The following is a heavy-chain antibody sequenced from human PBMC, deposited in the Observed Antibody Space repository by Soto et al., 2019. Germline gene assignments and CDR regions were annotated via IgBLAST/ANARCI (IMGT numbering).Heavy chain of an antibody. CDR2: TYYRSKRYS. Sequence: PSQTLSLTCVLSGDSVSSNTASWSWIRQSPTRGLEWLGRTYYRSKRYSYYAQSVKSRITINPDTSKNQFSLRLSSVTPEDTAVYYCSRGQHPAYFDYWGQGTPVTVSS. J-gene: IGHJ4*02. V-gene: IGHV6-1*01. CDR1: GDSVSSNTAS. D-gene: IGHD6-13*01. CDR3: SRGQHPAYFDY.